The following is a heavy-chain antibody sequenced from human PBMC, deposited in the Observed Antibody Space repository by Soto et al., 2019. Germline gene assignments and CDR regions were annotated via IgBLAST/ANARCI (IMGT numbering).Heavy chain of an antibody. CDR1: GGTFSSYA. D-gene: IGHD2-15*01. J-gene: IGHJ3*02. CDR2: IIPIFGTA. Sequence: GASVKVSCKASGGTFSSYAISWVRQAPGQGLEWMGGIIPIFGTANYAQKFQGRVTITADESTSTAYMELSSLRSEDTAVYYCARVSISEVAVADDAFDIWGQGTMVTVSS. V-gene: IGHV1-69*13. CDR3: ARVSISEVAVADDAFDI.